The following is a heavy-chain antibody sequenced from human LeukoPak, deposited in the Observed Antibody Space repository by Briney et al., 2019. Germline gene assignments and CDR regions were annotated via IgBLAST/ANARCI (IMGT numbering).Heavy chain of an antibody. Sequence: PGGSLRLSCVASGFTVSSNYMSWVRRAPGKGLEWVSLSNSDTTYHAESVKGRFPISRDNSQNTFYLQMNSLRAEDTAVYYCAGRLRDAAAFDYWGQGTLVTVSS. V-gene: IGHV3-53*01. CDR2: SNSDTT. CDR1: GFTVSSNY. CDR3: AGRLRDAAAFDY. D-gene: IGHD4-17*01. J-gene: IGHJ4*02.